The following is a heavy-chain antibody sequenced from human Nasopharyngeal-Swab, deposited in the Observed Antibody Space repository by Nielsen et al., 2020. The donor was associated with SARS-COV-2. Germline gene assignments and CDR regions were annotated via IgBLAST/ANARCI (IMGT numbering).Heavy chain of an antibody. V-gene: IGHV3-9*01. CDR2: ITWSSGTV. CDR1: GFTFDDYA. D-gene: IGHD6-19*01. J-gene: IGHJ1*01. Sequence: GGSLRLSCVASGFTFDDYAMHWVRQVPGQGLEWVSGITWSSGTVAYADSVQGRFTISRDNAKNSLFLQMNSLRGEDTALYYCAQAHSSGWYGHFQHWGQGTLVTVSS. CDR3: AQAHSSGWYGHFQH.